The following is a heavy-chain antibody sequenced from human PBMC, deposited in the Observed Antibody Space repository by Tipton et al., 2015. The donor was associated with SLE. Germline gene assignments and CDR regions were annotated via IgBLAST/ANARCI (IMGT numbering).Heavy chain of an antibody. CDR3: ATGVAVAPDY. CDR2: ISYDGSDK. Sequence: SLRLSCAASGFTVSSNYMSWVRQAPGRGLEWVAVISYDGSDKYYADSVKGRFTISRDNSKNTLYLQMNSLRTEDTAVFYCATGVAVAPDYWGQGTLVTVSS. J-gene: IGHJ4*02. V-gene: IGHV3-30*03. CDR1: GFTVSSNY. D-gene: IGHD6-19*01.